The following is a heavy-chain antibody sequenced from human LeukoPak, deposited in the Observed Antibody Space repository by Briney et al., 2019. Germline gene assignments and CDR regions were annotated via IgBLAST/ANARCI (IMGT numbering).Heavy chain of an antibody. CDR3: ARGRVGATRLDAFGI. D-gene: IGHD5-12*01. CDR2: IYTSGST. CDR1: GGSISSYY. J-gene: IGHJ3*02. V-gene: IGHV4-4*07. Sequence: SETLSLTCTVSGGSISSYYWSWIRQPAGKGLEWIGRIYTSGSTNYNPSLKSRVTMSVDTSKNQFSLKLSSVTAADTAVDYCARGRVGATRLDAFGIWGQGEMVNVSS.